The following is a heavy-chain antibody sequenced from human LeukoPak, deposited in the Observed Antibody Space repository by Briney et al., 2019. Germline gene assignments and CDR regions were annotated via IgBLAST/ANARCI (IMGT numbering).Heavy chain of an antibody. CDR3: ARHLPWFGELQPEDAFDI. D-gene: IGHD3-10*01. Sequence: NPSETLSLTCTVSGGSISSYYWSWIRQPPGKGLEWIGYIYYSGSTNYNPSLKSRVTISVDTSKNQFSLKLSSVTAADTAVYYCARHLPWFGELQPEDAFDIWGQGTMVTVSS. J-gene: IGHJ3*02. CDR2: IYYSGST. V-gene: IGHV4-59*08. CDR1: GGSISSYY.